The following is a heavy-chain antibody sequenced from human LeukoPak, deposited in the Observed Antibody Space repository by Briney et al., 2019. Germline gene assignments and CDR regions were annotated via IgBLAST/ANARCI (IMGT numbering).Heavy chain of an antibody. D-gene: IGHD3-10*01. CDR1: GFTFSNYD. CDR3: ARTDGSGTYWAH. V-gene: IGHV3-48*04. CDR2: ISSSSTTI. Sequence: GGSLILSCAASGFTFSNYDMNWVRQAPGKGLEWVSYISSSSTTIYYADSVKGRFTISRDNAENTLYLQMNSLRAEDTAVYYCARTDGSGTYWAHWGQGTLVTVSS. J-gene: IGHJ4*02.